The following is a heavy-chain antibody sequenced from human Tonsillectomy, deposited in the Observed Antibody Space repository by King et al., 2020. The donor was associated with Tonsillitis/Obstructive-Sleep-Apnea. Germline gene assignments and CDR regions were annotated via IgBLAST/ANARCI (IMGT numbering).Heavy chain of an antibody. J-gene: IGHJ1*01. CDR2: ISYDGTNK. CDR1: GFTFSSFV. Sequence: VQLVESGGGVVQPGRSLRLSCAASGFTFSSFVMHWVRQAPGKGLEWVAVISYDGTNKYYADSVMGRFTISRDNSKSTLYLQMNSLRAEDTAVYYCAKGVGRYTRSSHWARGPRAPV. CDR3: AKGVGRYTRSSH. V-gene: IGHV3-30*18. D-gene: IGHD3-16*02.